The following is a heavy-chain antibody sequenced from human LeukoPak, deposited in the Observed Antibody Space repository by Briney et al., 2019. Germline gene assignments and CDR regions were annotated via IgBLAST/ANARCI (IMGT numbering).Heavy chain of an antibody. CDR3: ASGVRSTSCYDP. V-gene: IGHV4-30-4*08. CDR1: GGSFSGYY. J-gene: IGHJ5*02. CDR2: IYYSGST. D-gene: IGHD2-2*01. Sequence: SETLSLTCAVYGGSFSGYYWSWIRQPPGKGLEWIGYIYYSGSTYYNPSLKSRVTISVDTSKNQFSLKLSSVTAADTAVYYCASGVRSTSCYDPWGQGTLVTVSS.